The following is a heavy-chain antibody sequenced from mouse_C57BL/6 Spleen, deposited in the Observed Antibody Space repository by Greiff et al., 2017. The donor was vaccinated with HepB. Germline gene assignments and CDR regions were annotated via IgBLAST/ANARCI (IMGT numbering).Heavy chain of an antibody. D-gene: IGHD2-4*01. CDR1: GFTFSDYG. V-gene: IGHV5-17*01. Sequence: EVQVVESGGGLVKPGGSLKLSCAASGFTFSDYGMHWVRQAPEKGLEWVAYISSGSSTIYYADTVKGRFTISRDNAKNTLFLQMTSLRYEDTAMYYCARNGVYYDYDDGYWYFDVWGTVTTFTVSS. CDR2: ISSGSSTI. J-gene: IGHJ1*03. CDR3: ARNGVYYDYDDGYWYFDV.